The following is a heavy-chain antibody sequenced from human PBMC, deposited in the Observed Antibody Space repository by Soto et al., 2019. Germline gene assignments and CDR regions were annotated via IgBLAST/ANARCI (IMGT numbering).Heavy chain of an antibody. CDR1: GFTVSSNY. Sequence: PGGSLRLSCTASGFTVSSNYMSWVRQAPGKGLEWVSVIYSGGSTYYADSVKGRFTISRDSSKNTLYLQMNSLRAEDTAVYYCARFSGYTNYYFDYWGQGTLVTVSS. CDR3: ARFSGYTNYYFDY. J-gene: IGHJ4*02. CDR2: IYSGGST. D-gene: IGHD5-18*01. V-gene: IGHV3-53*01.